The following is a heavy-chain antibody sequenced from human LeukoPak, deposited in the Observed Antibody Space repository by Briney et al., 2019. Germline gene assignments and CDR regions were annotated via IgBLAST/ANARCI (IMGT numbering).Heavy chain of an antibody. CDR2: IYSGGST. CDR3: AREGAAAGALYAFDI. D-gene: IGHD6-13*01. Sequence: TGGSLRLSCAASGFTFDDYGMSWVRQAPGKGLEWVSDIYSGGSTYYADSVKGRFTISRDNSKNTLYLQMNSLRAEDTAVYYCAREGAAAGALYAFDIWGQGTMVTVSS. CDR1: GFTFDDYG. V-gene: IGHV3-53*01. J-gene: IGHJ3*02.